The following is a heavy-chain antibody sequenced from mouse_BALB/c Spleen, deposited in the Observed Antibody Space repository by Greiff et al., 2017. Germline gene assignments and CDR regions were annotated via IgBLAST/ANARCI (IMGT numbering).Heavy chain of an antibody. D-gene: IGHD1-1*01. CDR2: IWGGGST. CDR1: GFSLTDYG. CDR3: AKHPHYYYGSSYLDY. V-gene: IGHV2-6-5*01. Sequence: VHLVESGPGLVAPSQSLSITCTVSGFSLTDYGVSWIRQPPGKGLEWLGVIWGGGSTYYNSALKSRLSISKDNSKSQVFLKMNSLQTDDTAMYYCAKHPHYYYGSSYLDYWGQGTTLTVSS. J-gene: IGHJ2*01.